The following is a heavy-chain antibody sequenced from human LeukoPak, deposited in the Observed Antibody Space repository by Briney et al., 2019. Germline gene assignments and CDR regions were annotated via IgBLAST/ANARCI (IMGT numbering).Heavy chain of an antibody. V-gene: IGHV4-59*01. D-gene: IGHD5/OR15-5a*01. CDR2: IYYSGST. CDR1: GGSISSYY. Sequence: SETLSLTCTVSGGSISSYYWSWIRQPPGKGLEWIGYIYYSGSTNYNPSLKSRVTISVDTSKNQFSLRLSSVTAADTAVYYCARGVYFNGMDIWGQGTTVTVSS. CDR3: ARGVYFNGMDI. J-gene: IGHJ6*02.